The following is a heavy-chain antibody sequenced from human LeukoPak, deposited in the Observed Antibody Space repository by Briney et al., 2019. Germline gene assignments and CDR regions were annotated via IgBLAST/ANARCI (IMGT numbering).Heavy chain of an antibody. D-gene: IGHD4-17*01. CDR2: IYTSGST. V-gene: IGHV4-61*02. J-gene: IGHJ4*02. Sequence: SQTLSLTCTVSGGSISSGSYYWSWIRQPAGTGLEWIGRIYTSGSTNYNPSLKSRVTISVDTSKNQFSLKLNSVTPEDTAVYYCAGSLHRPTTTVNDFDYWGQGTLVTVSS. CDR3: AGSLHRPTTTVNDFDY. CDR1: GGSISSGSYY.